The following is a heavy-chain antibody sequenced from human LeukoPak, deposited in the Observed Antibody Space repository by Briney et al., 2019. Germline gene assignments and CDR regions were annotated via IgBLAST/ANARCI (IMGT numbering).Heavy chain of an antibody. CDR1: EFTLSSYS. CDR3: ARDPFQEWELKTLDY. D-gene: IGHD1-26*01. Sequence: GGSLRPSCAASEFTLSSYSMNWVRQAPGKGLEWVSYIDSSSTTVLYADSVKGRFTISRDNAKNSLYLQMNSLRADDTAVYYCARDPFQEWELKTLDYWGQGTLVTVSS. CDR2: IDSSSTTV. V-gene: IGHV3-48*04. J-gene: IGHJ4*02.